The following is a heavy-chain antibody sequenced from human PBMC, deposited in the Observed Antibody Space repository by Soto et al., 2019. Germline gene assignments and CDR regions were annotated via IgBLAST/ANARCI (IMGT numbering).Heavy chain of an antibody. CDR2: IDPGDSSA. J-gene: IGHJ4*02. CDR3: ARRYCSRADCYSDS. D-gene: IGHD2-2*01. V-gene: IGHV5-10-1*01. CDR1: GYTFFSFW. Sequence: GESLKISCHGSGYTFFSFWIVWVRQVPGKGLEWVGRIDPGDSSATYSPTFQGHVTISADRSTRSAYLQWRSLRASDTAIYFCARRYCSRADCYSDSWGQGSLVTAPQ.